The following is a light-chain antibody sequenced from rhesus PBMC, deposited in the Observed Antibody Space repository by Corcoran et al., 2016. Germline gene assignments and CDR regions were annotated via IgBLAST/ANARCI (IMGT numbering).Light chain of an antibody. CDR1: QGISSG. CDR2: KAS. V-gene: IGKV1-22*01. J-gene: IGKJ1*01. CDR3: QQYSSRPWT. Sequence: DIQMTQSPSSLSASVGDTVTITCRASQGISSGLAWYQQKPGKAPKLLIYKASSLQSGVPSRFSGSGAGTAFNLTISSLQSEGVATYYCQQYSSRPWTFGQGTKVEIK.